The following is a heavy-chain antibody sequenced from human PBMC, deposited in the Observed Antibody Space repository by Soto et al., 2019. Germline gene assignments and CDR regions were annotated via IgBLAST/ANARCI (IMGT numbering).Heavy chain of an antibody. CDR1: GLTFSSYA. Sequence: GGSLRLSCAASGLTFSSYAMHWVRQAPGKGLEWVAVISYDGSNKYYADSVKGRFTISRDNSKNTLYLQMNSLRAEDTAVYYCARTEAAAIPSFDYWGQGTLVTVSS. J-gene: IGHJ4*02. CDR3: ARTEAAAIPSFDY. V-gene: IGHV3-30-3*01. D-gene: IGHD2-2*01. CDR2: ISYDGSNK.